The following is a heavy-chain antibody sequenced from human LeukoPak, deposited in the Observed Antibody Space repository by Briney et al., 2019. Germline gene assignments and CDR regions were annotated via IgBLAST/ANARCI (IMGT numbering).Heavy chain of an antibody. CDR1: GFTFDDYG. J-gene: IGHJ4*02. CDR2: INWKGGST. V-gene: IGHV3-20*01. CDR3: ARRPYSSSSHYFDY. D-gene: IGHD6-6*01. Sequence: GGSLRLSCAASGFTFDDYGMSWVRQAPGKGLEWVSGINWKGGSTTYADSVRGRFTISRDNAKNSLYLEMNRLRAEDTALYHCARRPYSSSSHYFDYWGQGTLVTVSS.